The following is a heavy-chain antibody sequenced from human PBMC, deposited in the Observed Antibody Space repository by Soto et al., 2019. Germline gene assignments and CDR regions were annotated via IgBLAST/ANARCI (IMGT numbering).Heavy chain of an antibody. J-gene: IGHJ4*02. Sequence: QVPLVQSGAEVKKPGSSVKVSCKASGGTFSSYTISWVRQAPGQGLEWMGRSIPILGIANYAQKFQGRVTITADKSTSTADMELSSLRSEDTAVYYCASVQGSAWGYGWGQGTLVTVSS. CDR3: ASVQGSAWGYG. CDR1: GGTFSSYT. D-gene: IGHD3-10*01. V-gene: IGHV1-69*02. CDR2: SIPILGIA.